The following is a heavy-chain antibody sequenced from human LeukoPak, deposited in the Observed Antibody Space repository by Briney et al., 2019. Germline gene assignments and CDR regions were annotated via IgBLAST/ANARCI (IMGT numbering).Heavy chain of an antibody. D-gene: IGHD1-26*01. J-gene: IGHJ4*02. CDR1: GYTFTGYY. CDR2: INPNSGGT. CDR3: ARDGVQYSGSYPAGY. V-gene: IGHV1-2*04. Sequence: ASVKVSCKASGYTFTGYYMHWVRQAPGQGLEWMGWINPNSGGTNYAQKFQGWVTMTRDTSISTAYMELSRLRSDDTAVYYCARDGVQYSGSYPAGYWGQGTLVTVSS.